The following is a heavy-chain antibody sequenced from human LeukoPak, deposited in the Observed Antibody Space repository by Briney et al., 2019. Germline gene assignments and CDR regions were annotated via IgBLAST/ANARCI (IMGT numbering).Heavy chain of an antibody. D-gene: IGHD2-8*02. V-gene: IGHV3-23*01. CDR3: AKTYMWSIDAFHI. CDR2: ITARADST. Sequence: GGSLRLSCAASVFTFSNYAMSWLRQAPGKGLEWVSGITARADSTYYADSVKGRVTISRDNSKNTLFLQLNRLSAEDATVYYCAKTYMWSIDAFHIWGQGTMVTVSS. CDR1: VFTFSNYA. J-gene: IGHJ3*02.